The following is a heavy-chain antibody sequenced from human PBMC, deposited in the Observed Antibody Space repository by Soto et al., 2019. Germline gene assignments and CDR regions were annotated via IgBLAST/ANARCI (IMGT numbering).Heavy chain of an antibody. CDR2: ISYDGSNK. Sequence: QVQLVESGGGVVQPGRSLRLSCAASGFTFSSYGMHWVRQAPGKGLEWVAVISYDGSNKYYAHSVKGRFTISRDNSKNTLDLQMNSLRAEDTAVYYCAKELYPLEGGATESSYYFDYWGQGTLVTVSS. V-gene: IGHV3-30*18. CDR3: AKELYPLEGGATESSYYFDY. CDR1: GFTFSSYG. J-gene: IGHJ4*02. D-gene: IGHD1-26*01.